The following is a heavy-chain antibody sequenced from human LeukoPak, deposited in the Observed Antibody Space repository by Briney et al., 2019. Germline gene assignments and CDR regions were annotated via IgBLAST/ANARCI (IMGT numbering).Heavy chain of an antibody. V-gene: IGHV3-66*01. CDR1: GFTVSSNY. CDR2: IYSGGST. Sequence: GGSLRLSCAASGFTVSSNYMSWVRHTPGKGLEWVSLIYSGGSTYYADSVKGRFTIARDNSKNTLYLQMNSLRAEDTAVYYCASRDKGYYYGMDVWGQGTTVTVSS. CDR3: ASRDKGYYYGMDV. J-gene: IGHJ6*02. D-gene: IGHD5-24*01.